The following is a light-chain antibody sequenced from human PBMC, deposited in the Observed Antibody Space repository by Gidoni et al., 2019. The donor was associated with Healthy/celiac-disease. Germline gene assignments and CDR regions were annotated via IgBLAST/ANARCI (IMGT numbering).Light chain of an antibody. J-gene: IGKJ2*01. CDR1: QSVSSY. CDR2: DAS. Sequence: EIVLTQSPATLSLSPGERATLSCRASQSVSSYLAWYHQKPGQAPRLLLYDASNRATGIPARFSGSGSGTDFTLTISSLEPEDFAVYYCQQRSNWPLYTFGQGTKLEIK. V-gene: IGKV3-11*01. CDR3: QQRSNWPLYT.